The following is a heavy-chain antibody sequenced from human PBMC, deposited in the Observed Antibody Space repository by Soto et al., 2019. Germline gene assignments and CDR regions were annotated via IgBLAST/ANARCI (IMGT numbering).Heavy chain of an antibody. CDR2: ISGSGGST. CDR3: AKDKWPRVTATDY. V-gene: IGHV3-23*04. D-gene: IGHD2-21*02. J-gene: IGHJ4*02. CDR1: GFTFSSYA. Sequence: EVQLVESGGGLVQPGGSLRLSCAASGFTFSSYAMSWVRQAPGKGLEWVSAISGSGGSTYYADSVKGRFTISRDNSKNTLDLQMNSLRAEDTAGYYCAKDKWPRVTATDYWGQGTLVTVSS.